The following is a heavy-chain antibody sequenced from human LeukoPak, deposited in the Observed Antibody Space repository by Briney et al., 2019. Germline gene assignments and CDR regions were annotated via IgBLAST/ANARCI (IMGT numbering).Heavy chain of an antibody. CDR2: INHSGST. CDR3: ARHGPIAAAGTRGWFDP. Sequence: TSETLSLTCAVYGGSFSGYYWSWIRQPPGKGLEWIGEINHSGSTNYNPSLKSRVTISVDTSKNQFSLKLSSVTAADTAVYYCARHGPIAAAGTRGWFDPWGQGTLVTVSS. CDR1: GGSFSGYY. D-gene: IGHD6-13*01. J-gene: IGHJ5*02. V-gene: IGHV4-34*01.